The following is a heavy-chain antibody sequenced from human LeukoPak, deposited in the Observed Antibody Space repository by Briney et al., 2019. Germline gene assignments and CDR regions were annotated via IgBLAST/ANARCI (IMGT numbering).Heavy chain of an antibody. CDR3: ARYYYGSGSHYYYIDV. V-gene: IGHV3-21*01. D-gene: IGHD3-10*01. CDR1: GFTFSSYS. Sequence: GGALRLSCAASGFTFSSYSMNWVRQAPGKGLEWVSSISSSSSYIYYADSVKGRFTISRDNGKNSLYLQMNSLRAEDTAVYYCARYYYGSGSHYYYIDVWGKGTTVTVSS. CDR2: ISSSSSYI. J-gene: IGHJ6*03.